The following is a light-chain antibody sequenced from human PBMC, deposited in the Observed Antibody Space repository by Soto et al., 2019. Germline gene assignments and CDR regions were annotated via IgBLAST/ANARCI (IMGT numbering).Light chain of an antibody. J-gene: IGKJ3*01. V-gene: IGKV1-39*01. CDR3: QQSYSTPPFT. CDR1: QRVSSY. CDR2: ETS. Sequence: DIQMTQSPSPLSASVGDRVDITCRTSQRVSSYLDWYQAKPGKAPKLLIYETSNLESGVPSRFSGSGSGTDCPLTISSLQPEDSATYYCQQSYSTPPFTFGPGTRVDI.